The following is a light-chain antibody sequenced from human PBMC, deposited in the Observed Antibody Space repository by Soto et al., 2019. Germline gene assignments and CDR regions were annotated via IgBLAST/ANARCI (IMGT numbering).Light chain of an antibody. CDR1: KNDVGGHSY. V-gene: IGLV2-8*01. J-gene: IGLJ3*02. CDR3: SSYAGSSWV. CDR2: DVS. Sequence: QSALTQPPSASGSPGQSVTISCTGTKNDVGGHSYVSWYQQHPGKAPKLLIYDVSKRPSGVPYRFSGSKSGNAASLTVSGLQGEDEADYYCSSYAGSSWVFGGGTKVTVL.